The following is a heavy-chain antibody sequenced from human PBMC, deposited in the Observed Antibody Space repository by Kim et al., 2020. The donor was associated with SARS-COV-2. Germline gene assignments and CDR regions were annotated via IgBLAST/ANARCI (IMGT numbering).Heavy chain of an antibody. CDR3: ARGMSTLYYYYGMDV. Sequence: GGSLRLSCAASGFTFSSYAMHWVRQAPGKGLEWVAVISYDGSNKYYADSVKGRFTISRDNSKNTLYLQMNSLRAEDTAVYYCARGMSTLYYYYGMDVWGQGTTVTVSS. V-gene: IGHV3-30*04. D-gene: IGHD1-1*01. CDR2: ISYDGSNK. CDR1: GFTFSSYA. J-gene: IGHJ6*02.